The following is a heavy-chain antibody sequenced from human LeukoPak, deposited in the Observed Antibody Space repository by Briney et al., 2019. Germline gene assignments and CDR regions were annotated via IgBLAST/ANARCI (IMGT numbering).Heavy chain of an antibody. CDR1: GGTFSSYA. D-gene: IGHD3-22*01. CDR3: ASPAPPLYYYDSSGYRYYGMDV. CDR2: IIPILGIA. V-gene: IGHV1-69*04. Sequence: SVKVSCKASGGTFSSYAISWVRQAPGQGLECMGRIIPILGIANYAQKFQGRVTITADKSTSTAYMELSSPRSEDTAVYYCASPAPPLYYYDSSGYRYYGMDVWGQGTTVTVSS. J-gene: IGHJ6*02.